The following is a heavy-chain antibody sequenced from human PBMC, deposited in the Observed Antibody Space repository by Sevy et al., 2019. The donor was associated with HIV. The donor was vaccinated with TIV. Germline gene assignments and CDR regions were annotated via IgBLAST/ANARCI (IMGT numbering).Heavy chain of an antibody. V-gene: IGHV3-21*01. CDR2: ITSSSSFI. J-gene: IGHJ6*02. CDR3: ARPTSGLSEYEPLDNARFYGMDV. D-gene: IGHD1-20*01. Sequence: GESLKISCAASGFTFRSYSMNWVRQAPGRGLEWVSSITSSSSFIFYADSVKGRFTISRDNAKNSLFLLMNSLRAEDTAVYYCARPTSGLSEYEPLDNARFYGMDVWGQGTTVTVSS. CDR1: GFTFRSYS.